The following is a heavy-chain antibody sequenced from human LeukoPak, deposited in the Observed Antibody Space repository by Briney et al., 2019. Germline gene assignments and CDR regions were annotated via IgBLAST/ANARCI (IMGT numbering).Heavy chain of an antibody. CDR1: GFTFSDYY. D-gene: IGHD3-22*01. CDR3: ARALYDSSGYYFDY. V-gene: IGHV3-11*04. CDR2: ISSSGSTI. J-gene: IGHJ4*02. Sequence: GGTLRLSCEVSGFTFSDYYTSWIRQAPGMGLEWLSYISSSGSTIYYADSVKGRFTISRDSANNSLYLQMNSLRAEDTAVYYCARALYDSSGYYFDYWGQGTLVTVSS.